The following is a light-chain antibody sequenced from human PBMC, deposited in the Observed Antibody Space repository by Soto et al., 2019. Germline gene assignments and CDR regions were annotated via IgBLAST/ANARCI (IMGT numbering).Light chain of an antibody. V-gene: IGKV1-39*01. CDR1: QNISSY. CDR2: VAS. CDR3: QQSYSSPIT. J-gene: IGKJ3*01. Sequence: DIQMTQSPSSLSASVGDRVTITCRASQNISSYLNWYQQKLGKAPNLLIYVASNLQSGVPSRFSARGSGTDFTLTISSLQPEDFATYYCQQSYSSPITFGPGTKVDIK.